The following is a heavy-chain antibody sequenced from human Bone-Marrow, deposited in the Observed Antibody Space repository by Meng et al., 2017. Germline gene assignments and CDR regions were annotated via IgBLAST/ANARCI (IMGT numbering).Heavy chain of an antibody. V-gene: IGHV4-39*07. Sequence: SETLSLTCTVSGGSVSTSSHYWGWIRQPPGKGLEWIGTIYYSGHTYYNPSLKSRTTVSVDTSKNQFSLKLNSVTAADTAVYYCARINPKDDYCGQGTLVTVSS. J-gene: IGHJ4*02. CDR2: IYYSGHT. CDR1: GGSVSTSSHY. CDR3: ARINPKDDY.